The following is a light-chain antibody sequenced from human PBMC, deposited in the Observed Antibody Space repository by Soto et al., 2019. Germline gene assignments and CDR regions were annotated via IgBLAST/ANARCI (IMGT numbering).Light chain of an antibody. CDR1: SSDIGIYKY. Sequence: QSALTQPASVSXSPGQSIAISCTGSSSDIGIYKYVSWYQQHPGKVPKLIIYEVTNRPSGVSNRFSGSKSGNTASLTISGLQAEDEADYYCSSYTTSSTRVFGPGTKLTVL. CDR3: SSYTTSSTRV. CDR2: EVT. J-gene: IGLJ1*01. V-gene: IGLV2-14*01.